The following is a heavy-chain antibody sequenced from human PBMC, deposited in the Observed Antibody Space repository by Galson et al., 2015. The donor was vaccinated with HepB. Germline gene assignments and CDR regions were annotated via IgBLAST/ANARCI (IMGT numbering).Heavy chain of an antibody. D-gene: IGHD3/OR15-3a*01. Sequence: SLRLSCAASGFSFNIYGMHWVRQAPGKGLEWVAVLSHDGSNEYYASAVKGRFTVSRDNSKNMLYLQMTSLGDEDTAVYHCAGSLDVYYYYNIDLWGRGTSVTVSS. J-gene: IGHJ6*02. V-gene: IGHV3-30*03. CDR3: AGSLDVYYYYNIDL. CDR2: LSHDGSNE. CDR1: GFSFNIYG.